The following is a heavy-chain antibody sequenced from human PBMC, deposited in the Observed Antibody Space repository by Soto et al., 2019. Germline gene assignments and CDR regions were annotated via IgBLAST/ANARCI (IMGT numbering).Heavy chain of an antibody. CDR3: ARDLTINSGIAAYYYYGMDV. V-gene: IGHV4-30-2*01. Sequence: PSETLSLTCAVSGGSISSGGYSWGWIRQPPGKGLEWIGYISHSGSTYYNPSLKSRVNISVDTSKNQFSLRLSSVTAADTAVYYCARDLTINSGIAAYYYYGMDVWGQGTTVSVSS. D-gene: IGHD6-13*01. CDR1: GGSISSGGYS. J-gene: IGHJ6*02. CDR2: ISHSGST.